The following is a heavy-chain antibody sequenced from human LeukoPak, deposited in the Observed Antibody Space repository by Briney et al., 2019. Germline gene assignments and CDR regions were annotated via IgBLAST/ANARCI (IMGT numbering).Heavy chain of an antibody. V-gene: IGHV3-11*05. CDR3: ARDLAADKRAMDV. Sequence: GGSLRLSCVATGFTFSDYHMIWLRQAPGKGLEWLSYLTDSSGFTNYADSVKGRFTISRDNAKNSLYLQMNSLRADDTAVYYCARDLAADKRAMDVWGQGTTVTVSS. CDR1: GFTFSDYH. CDR2: LTDSSGFT. J-gene: IGHJ6*02. D-gene: IGHD6-13*01.